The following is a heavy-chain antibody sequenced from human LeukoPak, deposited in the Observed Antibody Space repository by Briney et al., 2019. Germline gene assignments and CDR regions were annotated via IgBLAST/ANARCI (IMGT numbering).Heavy chain of an antibody. CDR2: INHSGST. D-gene: IGHD3-22*01. J-gene: IGHJ4*02. CDR1: GGSFSGDY. V-gene: IGHV4-34*01. Sequence: SETLSLTCAVYGGSFSGDYWSWIRQPPGKGLEWIGEINHSGSTNYNPSLKSRVTISVDTSKNQFSLKLSSVTAADTAVYYCASESSGYYRGPFDYWGQGTLVTVSS. CDR3: ASESSGYYRGPFDY.